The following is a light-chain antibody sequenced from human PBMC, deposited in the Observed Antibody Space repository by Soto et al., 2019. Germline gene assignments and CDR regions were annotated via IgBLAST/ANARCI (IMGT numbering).Light chain of an antibody. CDR3: QVWDSSSDQLYV. V-gene: IGLV3-21*04. J-gene: IGLJ1*01. CDR2: YDS. Sequence: SYELTQPPSVSVAPGKTARITCGGNNVGSKSVHWYRQKPGQAPVLVIYYDSDRPSGIPERFSGSNSGNTATLTINRVEAGDEADYYCQVWDSSSDQLYVFGTGTKLTVL. CDR1: NVGSKS.